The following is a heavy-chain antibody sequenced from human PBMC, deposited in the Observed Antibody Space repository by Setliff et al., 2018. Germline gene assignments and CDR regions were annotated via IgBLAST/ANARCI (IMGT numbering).Heavy chain of an antibody. CDR3: ARHFSSSWYFDY. V-gene: IGHV4-38-2*01. CDR1: GYSISSGHY. CDR2: IHHSGST. D-gene: IGHD6-13*01. J-gene: IGHJ4*02. Sequence: SETLSLTCAVSGYSISSGHYWGWIRQPPGKGLELIGYIHHSGSTYYNPSLKSRVTISADTSKNQFSLTLTSVTATDTAVYYCARHFSSSWYFDYWGQGTQVTVSS.